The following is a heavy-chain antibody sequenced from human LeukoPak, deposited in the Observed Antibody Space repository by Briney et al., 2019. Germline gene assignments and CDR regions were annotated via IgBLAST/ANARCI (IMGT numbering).Heavy chain of an antibody. D-gene: IGHD6-19*01. CDR3: VREAPLAGDWYFDR. J-gene: IGHJ2*01. Sequence: GGSLRLSCAASGFTFSSYWMHWVRQGPGRGLVWVSRISKDANGIHYASSVEGRFTISRDNARNKVFLHMNNLRVEDTAVYYCVREAPLAGDWYFDRWGRGSLVTVSS. CDR1: GFTFSSYW. CDR2: ISKDANGI. V-gene: IGHV3-74*01.